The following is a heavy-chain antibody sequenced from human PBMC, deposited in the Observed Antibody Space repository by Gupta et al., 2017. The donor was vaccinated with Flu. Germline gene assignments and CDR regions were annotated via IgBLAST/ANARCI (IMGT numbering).Heavy chain of an antibody. Sequence: EVQLVQSGAEVKKPRESLKISCKGSGYTFTNYWIGWVRQMPGKGLEWMGIIYPGDSDTRYSPSFQGQATISADKSISTAYLQWSSLKASDTAIYYCARSLSSSYYVPLDYWGQGALVTVSS. V-gene: IGHV5-51*01. CDR3: ARSLSSSYYVPLDY. CDR2: IYPGDSDT. CDR1: GYTFTNYW. D-gene: IGHD6-13*01. J-gene: IGHJ4*02.